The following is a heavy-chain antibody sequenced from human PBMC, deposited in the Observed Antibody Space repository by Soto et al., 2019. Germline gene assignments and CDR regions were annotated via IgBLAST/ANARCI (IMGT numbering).Heavy chain of an antibody. V-gene: IGHV3-11*01. Sequence: QVHLVESGGGLVKPGGSLRLSCVASGFTLSDYYMSWIRQGPGKGLEWVSYISSSGTIDNYADSVKGLFTISRDYAKNSLFLQMNGLRAEDTAVYYCARRTMGNYYYMDGWGKGTTVTVSS. D-gene: IGHD3-10*01. CDR1: GFTLSDYY. CDR3: ARRTMGNYYYMDG. J-gene: IGHJ6*03. CDR2: ISSSGTID.